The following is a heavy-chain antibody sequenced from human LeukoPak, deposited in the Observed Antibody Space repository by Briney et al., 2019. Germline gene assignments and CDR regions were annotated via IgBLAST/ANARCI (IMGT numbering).Heavy chain of an antibody. CDR3: ARVPGGLEWSDFDY. Sequence: GGSLRLSCAASGFTFSSYSMNWVRQAPGKGLEWVSSIISSSTDKYYADSVKGRFTISRDNARNSLYLQMNSLRAEDTAVYYCARVPGGLEWSDFDYWGQGTLVTVSS. J-gene: IGHJ4*02. CDR1: GFTFSSYS. D-gene: IGHD3-3*01. V-gene: IGHV3-21*01. CDR2: IISSSTDK.